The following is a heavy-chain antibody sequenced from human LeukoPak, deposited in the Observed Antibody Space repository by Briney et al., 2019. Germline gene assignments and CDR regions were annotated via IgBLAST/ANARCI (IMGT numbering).Heavy chain of an antibody. D-gene: IGHD2-2*01. J-gene: IGHJ4*02. CDR1: GFTFSSYA. CDR2: ISGSGGST. V-gene: IGHV3-23*01. CDR3: AKDQEYQLLLFDY. Sequence: PGGSLRLSCAVSGFTFSSYAMSWVRQAPGKGLEWVSAISGSGGSTYYADSVKGRFTMSRDNSKNTLYLQMNSLRAEDTAVYYCAKDQEYQLLLFDYWGQGTLVTVSS.